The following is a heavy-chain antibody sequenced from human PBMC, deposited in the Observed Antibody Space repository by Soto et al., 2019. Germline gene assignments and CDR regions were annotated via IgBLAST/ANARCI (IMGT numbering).Heavy chain of an antibody. CDR2: FDPEDGET. V-gene: IGHV1-24*01. CDR3: ATDYYDSSGRAFDT. D-gene: IGHD3-22*01. J-gene: IGHJ3*02. Sequence: WASVKVSCKVSGYTLTELSMHWVRQAPGKGLEWMGGFDPEDGETIYAQKFQGRVTMTEDTSTDTAYMELSSLRSEDTAVYYCATDYYDSSGRAFDTWGQGTMVTVSS. CDR1: GYTLTELS.